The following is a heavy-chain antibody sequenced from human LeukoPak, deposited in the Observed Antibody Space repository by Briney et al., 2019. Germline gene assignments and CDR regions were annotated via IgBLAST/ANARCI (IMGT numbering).Heavy chain of an antibody. V-gene: IGHV4-61*02. CDR3: ARAPVLPDWDWVWFDP. CDR1: GGSISSSSYY. Sequence: PSETLSLTCTVSGGSISSSSYYWSWIRQPAGQGLEWIGRIWADGAPTYRPSLKSRVTISVDTSKNQFSLKLSSVTAADTAVYYCARAPVLPDWDWVWFDPWGQGTLVTVSS. J-gene: IGHJ5*02. CDR2: IWADGAP. D-gene: IGHD3/OR15-3a*01.